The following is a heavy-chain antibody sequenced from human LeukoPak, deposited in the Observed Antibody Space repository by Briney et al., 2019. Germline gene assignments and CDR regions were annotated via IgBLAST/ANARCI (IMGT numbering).Heavy chain of an antibody. Sequence: PGRPLRLSCAASGFTFSNFGMHWVRQTPGKGLEWVALISYDGSNKYYADSVEGRFTISRDNSKNTLYLQMNSLRAEDTAVYYCAKSIISSWWYNWFDPWGQGTLVTVSS. CDR3: AKSIISSWWYNWFDP. CDR1: GFTFSNFG. D-gene: IGHD6-13*01. J-gene: IGHJ5*02. CDR2: ISYDGSNK. V-gene: IGHV3-30*18.